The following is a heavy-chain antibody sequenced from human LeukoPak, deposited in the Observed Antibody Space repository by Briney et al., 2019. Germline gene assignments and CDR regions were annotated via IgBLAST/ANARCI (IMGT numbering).Heavy chain of an antibody. V-gene: IGHV1-2*02. Sequence: GASVKVSCKASGYTSTGYYMHWVRQAPGQGLEWMGWINPNSGGTNYAQKFQGRVTMTRDTSISTAYMELSGLRSDDTAVYYCARLSHYYDSSGRPNYYYYYGMDVWGQGTTVTVSS. CDR2: INPNSGGT. D-gene: IGHD3-22*01. J-gene: IGHJ6*02. CDR1: GYTSTGYY. CDR3: ARLSHYYDSSGRPNYYYYYGMDV.